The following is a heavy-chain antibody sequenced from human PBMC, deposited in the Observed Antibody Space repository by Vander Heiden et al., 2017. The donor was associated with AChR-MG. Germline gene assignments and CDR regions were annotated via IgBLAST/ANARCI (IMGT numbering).Heavy chain of an antibody. CDR1: GDSVGSPHYY. V-gene: IGHV4-61*03. Sequence: QVQLQESGPGLVKPSETLSLTCNVSGDSVGSPHYYWAWIRQTPGKGLEWIGYIYYSGTTNYNSALKTRASMSLDTSKNHFSLKMSSVTAADTAIYYCARLDIGYDNGMDAWGHGTTVTVSS. CDR3: ARLDIGYDNGMDA. CDR2: IYYSGTT. J-gene: IGHJ6*02. D-gene: IGHD2-2*03.